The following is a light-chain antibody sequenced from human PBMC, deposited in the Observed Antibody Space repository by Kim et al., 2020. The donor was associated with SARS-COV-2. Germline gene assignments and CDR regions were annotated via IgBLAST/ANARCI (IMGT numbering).Light chain of an antibody. Sequence: SVSPRDRAPLSGRASQCVSSNLSWYHQNPGQPPRLLLFGASIRATGIPTRLSGSGFETELTLTISSPQSEDFAVYYCHKYNNWPHTFAQGTKLEI. CDR3: HKYNNWPHT. CDR2: GAS. CDR1: QCVSSN. J-gene: IGKJ2*01. V-gene: IGKV3-15*01.